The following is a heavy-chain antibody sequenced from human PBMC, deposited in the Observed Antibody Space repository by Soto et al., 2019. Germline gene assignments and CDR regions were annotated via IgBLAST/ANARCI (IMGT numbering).Heavy chain of an antibody. D-gene: IGHD4-17*01. CDR1: GGSIRSYY. CDR2: IYYSGTT. Sequence: VKTSETLSLTCTVSGGSIRSYYWSWIRQPPGKGLEWIGYIYYSGTTNYNPSLKSRVTISADTSKNQLSLKLSSVTAADTAVYYCACSDYGDYYYYGMDVWGQGTTVTVSS. J-gene: IGHJ6*02. V-gene: IGHV4-59*08. CDR3: ACSDYGDYYYYGMDV.